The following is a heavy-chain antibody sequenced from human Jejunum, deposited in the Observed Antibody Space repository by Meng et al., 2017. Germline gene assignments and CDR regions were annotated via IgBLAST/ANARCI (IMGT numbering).Heavy chain of an antibody. CDR2: VFDSRTT. CDR1: GPPLRGRSYH. D-gene: IGHD4-17*01. Sequence: WGPRRVRPSVPPPLAVTLPGPPLRGRSYHWPWIRTPPGKGLDWLGYVFDSRTTQYNPSLSSRVTLSSDTSKNQFSLELTSVTAADTAVYYCATDVNGDGLAYLDHWGQGSLVTVSS. J-gene: IGHJ4*02. V-gene: IGHV4-61*01. CDR3: ATDVNGDGLAYLDH.